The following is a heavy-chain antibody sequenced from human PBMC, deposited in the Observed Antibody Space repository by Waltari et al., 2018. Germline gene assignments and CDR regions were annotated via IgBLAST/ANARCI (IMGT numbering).Heavy chain of an antibody. CDR1: GFTWSSYA. Sequence: EVQLLESGGGVVQHGGALRLSCAAAGFTWSSYAMRWVREAPGKGLEWVSAISGSGGSTYYAASLKGRFTISRDNSKTTLYLQMTSLRAEDTAVYYCAKDAPPSIAAAGMLELFGYWGQGTLFTVSS. J-gene: IGHJ4*02. CDR3: AKDAPPSIAAAGMLELFGY. V-gene: IGHV3-23*01. D-gene: IGHD6-13*01. CDR2: ISGSGGST.